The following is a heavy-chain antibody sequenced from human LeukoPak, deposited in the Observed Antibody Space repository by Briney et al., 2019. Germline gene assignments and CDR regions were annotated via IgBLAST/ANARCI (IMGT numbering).Heavy chain of an antibody. CDR3: AKASGYDSSGYYYYFDY. D-gene: IGHD3-22*01. V-gene: IGHV3-30*18. Sequence: PGGSLRLSCAASGFTFSNYGMHWVRQTPGKGLEWGASVSYDGSDKNYVDSVRGRFTISRDNSGNTLYLQMNSLGAEDTAVYYCAKASGYDSSGYYYYFDYWGQGTLVTVSS. J-gene: IGHJ4*02. CDR2: VSYDGSDK. CDR1: GFTFSNYG.